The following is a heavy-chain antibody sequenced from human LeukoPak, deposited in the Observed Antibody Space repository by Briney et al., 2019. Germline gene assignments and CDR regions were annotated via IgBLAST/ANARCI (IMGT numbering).Heavy chain of an antibody. CDR3: ARWEDY. CDR2: ISSSSSYI. CDR1: GFTFSSYS. J-gene: IGHJ4*02. V-gene: IGHV3-21*01. Sequence: GGSLRLSCAASGFTFSSYSMNWVRQAPGKGLEWVSSISSSSSYICYADSVKGRFTISRDNAKNSLYLQMNSLRAEDTAVYYCARWEDYWGQGTLVTVSS. D-gene: IGHD1-26*01.